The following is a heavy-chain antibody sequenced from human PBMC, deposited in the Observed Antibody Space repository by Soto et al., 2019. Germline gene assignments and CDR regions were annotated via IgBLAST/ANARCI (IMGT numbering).Heavy chain of an antibody. CDR2: ISGGGGGT. CDR3: AKIPPGYSYGYFYFDY. CDR1: GFTLSSYA. V-gene: IGHV3-23*01. Sequence: EVQLLESGGGLVQPGGSLRLSCAASGFTLSSYAMSWVRQAPGKGLEWVSAISGGGGGTYYADSVKGRFTISRDNSRNTLHLQMSSLRAEDTAVYYCAKIPPGYSYGYFYFDYWGQGTLVTFSS. D-gene: IGHD5-18*01. J-gene: IGHJ4*02.